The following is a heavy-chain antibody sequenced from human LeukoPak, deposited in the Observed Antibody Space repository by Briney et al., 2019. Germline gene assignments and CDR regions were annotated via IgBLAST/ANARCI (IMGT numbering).Heavy chain of an antibody. CDR2: ISGSGGST. CDR3: ASTSRDGYNVNY. D-gene: IGHD5-24*01. CDR1: GFTFSSYA. Sequence: GGSLRLSCAASGFTFSSYAMSWVRQAPGQGLEWVSAISGSGGSTYYADSVKGRFTISRDNSKNTLYLQMNSLRAEDTAVYYCASTSRDGYNVNYWGQGTLVTVSS. J-gene: IGHJ4*02. V-gene: IGHV3-23*01.